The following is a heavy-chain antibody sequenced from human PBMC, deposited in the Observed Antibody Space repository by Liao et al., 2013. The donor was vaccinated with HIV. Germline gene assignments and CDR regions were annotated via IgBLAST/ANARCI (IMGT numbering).Heavy chain of an antibody. V-gene: IGHV4-59*12. J-gene: IGHJ2*01. CDR3: AKTSSGFGVGHWYFDL. Sequence: QVRLQGSGPGLVKPSETLSLTCTVSGASISNYYWSWIRQPPGKGLEWIGYISDSGSTNYNPSLRSRVTVSVDTSKNQFSLKVFSVTAADTAVYYCAKTSSGFGVGHWYFDLWGRGTLVTVSS. CDR2: ISDSGST. D-gene: IGHD3-3*01. CDR1: GASISNYY.